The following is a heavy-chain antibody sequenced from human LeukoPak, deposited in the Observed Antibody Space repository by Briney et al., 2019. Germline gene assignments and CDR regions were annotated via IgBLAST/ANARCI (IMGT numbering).Heavy chain of an antibody. D-gene: IGHD1-7*01. CDR1: GGSISSGDYY. J-gene: IGHJ6*02. V-gene: IGHV4-30-4*01. CDR2: IYYSGST. Sequence: SETLSLTCTVSGGSISSGDYYWSWIRQPPGKGLEWIGYIYYSGSTYYNPSLKSRVTISVDTSKNQFSLKLSSVTAADTAVYYCARANYRGTTTGYYYGMDVWGQGTTVTVSS. CDR3: ARANYRGTTTGYYYGMDV.